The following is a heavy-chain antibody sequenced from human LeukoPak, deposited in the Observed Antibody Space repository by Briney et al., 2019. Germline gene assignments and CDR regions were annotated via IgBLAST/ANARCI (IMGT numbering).Heavy chain of an antibody. CDR3: EDGIRYCSGGSCIDY. D-gene: IGHD2-15*01. CDR2: IYSGGST. Sequence: GGTLGLSCAATGFTVSSNYMSWVHQAPGKRLERVSVIYSGGSTYYADSVKGRFTISRDNSRNTLYLQMNSLRAEDTSFYQAEDGIRYCSGGSCIDYWGQGTLVTVSS. CDR1: GFTVSSNY. V-gene: IGHV3-66*01. J-gene: IGHJ4*02.